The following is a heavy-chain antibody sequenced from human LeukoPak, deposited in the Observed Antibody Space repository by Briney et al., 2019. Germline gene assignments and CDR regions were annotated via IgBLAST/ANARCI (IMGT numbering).Heavy chain of an antibody. CDR3: AKDAGGYYYYYMGV. J-gene: IGHJ6*03. Sequence: PGGSLRLSCAASGFTFSSYAMNWVRQAPGKGLEWVSGISWNSNTIGYADSVEGRFTISRDNAKNSLYLQMNSLRPEDTALYYCAKDAGGYYYYYMGVWGKGTTVTISS. D-gene: IGHD1-26*01. CDR1: GFTFSSYA. V-gene: IGHV3-9*01. CDR2: ISWNSNTI.